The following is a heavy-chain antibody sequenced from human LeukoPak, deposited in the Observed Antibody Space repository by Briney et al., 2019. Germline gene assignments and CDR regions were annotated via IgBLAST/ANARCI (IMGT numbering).Heavy chain of an antibody. J-gene: IGHJ4*02. V-gene: IGHV4-59*01. CDR2: IYYSGST. CDR1: GGSISSYY. CDR3: ARDGCGGGDCYFDY. Sequence: SETLSLTCTVSGGSISSYYWSWIRQPPGKGLEWIGYIYYSGSTNYNPSLKSRVTISVDTSKNQFSLKLSSVTAADTAVYCCARDGCGGGDCYFDYWGQGTLVTVSS. D-gene: IGHD2-21*02.